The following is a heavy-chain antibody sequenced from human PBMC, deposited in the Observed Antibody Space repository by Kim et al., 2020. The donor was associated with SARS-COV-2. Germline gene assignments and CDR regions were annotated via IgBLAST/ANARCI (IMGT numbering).Heavy chain of an antibody. Sequence: VQGRFTISRDTSKNTLYLQMNSLRAEDTAVYYCAKNGGWAVPDDYYGMDVWGQGTTVTVSS. CDR3: AKNGGWAVPDDYYGMDV. D-gene: IGHD2-2*01. V-gene: IGHV3-23*01. J-gene: IGHJ6*02.